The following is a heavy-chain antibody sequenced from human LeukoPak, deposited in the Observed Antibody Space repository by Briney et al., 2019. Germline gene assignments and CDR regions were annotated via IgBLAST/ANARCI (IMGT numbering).Heavy chain of an antibody. CDR2: ISSSSSYI. V-gene: IGHV3-21*01. CDR1: GFTFSSYS. CDR3: AREGYDSGLGNDY. J-gene: IGHJ4*02. D-gene: IGHD5-12*01. Sequence: GGSLRLSCAASGFTFSSYSMNWVRQAPGKGLEWVSSISSSSSYIYYADSAKGRFTISRDNAKNSLYLQMNSLRAEDTAVYYCAREGYDSGLGNDYWGQGTLVTVSS.